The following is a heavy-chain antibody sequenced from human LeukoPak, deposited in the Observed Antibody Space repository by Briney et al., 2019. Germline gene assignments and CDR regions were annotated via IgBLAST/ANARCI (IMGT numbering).Heavy chain of an antibody. J-gene: IGHJ4*02. Sequence: GGSLRLSCAASGFTFSSYAMSWVRQAPGKGLEWVSAISGSGGSTYYADSVKGRFTISRDNSKNTLYLQMNSLRAEDTAVYYCAKDRLRIMITFGGVHRVSRGQGTLVTVSS. V-gene: IGHV3-23*01. CDR2: ISGSGGST. D-gene: IGHD3-16*01. CDR1: GFTFSSYA. CDR3: AKDRLRIMITFGGVHRVS.